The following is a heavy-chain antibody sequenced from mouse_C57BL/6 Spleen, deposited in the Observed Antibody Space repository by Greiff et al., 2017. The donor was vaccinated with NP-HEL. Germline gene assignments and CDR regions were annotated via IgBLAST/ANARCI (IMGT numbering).Heavy chain of an antibody. J-gene: IGHJ3*01. D-gene: IGHD1-1*01. CDR2: ISDGGSYT. V-gene: IGHV5-4*01. CDR3: ARDQGDGTTGFAY. CDR1: GFTFSSYA. Sequence: EVQLVESGGGLVKPGGSLKLSCAASGFTFSSYAMSWVRQTPEKRLEWVATISDGGSYTYYPDNVKGRFTISRDNAKNNLYLQMSHLKSEDTAMYYCARDQGDGTTGFAYWGQGTLVTVSA.